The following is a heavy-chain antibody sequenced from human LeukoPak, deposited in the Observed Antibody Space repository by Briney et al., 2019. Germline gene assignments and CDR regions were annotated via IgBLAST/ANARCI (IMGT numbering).Heavy chain of an antibody. J-gene: IGHJ4*02. Sequence: SETLSLTCAVDGGSFSGYYWSWIRQPPGKGLEWIGEINHSGSTNYNPSLKSRVTISVDTSKNQFSLKLSSATAADTAVYYCARDLFDHEGDYWGQGTLVTVSS. D-gene: IGHD3-10*01. V-gene: IGHV4-34*01. CDR3: ARDLFDHEGDY. CDR1: GGSFSGYY. CDR2: INHSGST.